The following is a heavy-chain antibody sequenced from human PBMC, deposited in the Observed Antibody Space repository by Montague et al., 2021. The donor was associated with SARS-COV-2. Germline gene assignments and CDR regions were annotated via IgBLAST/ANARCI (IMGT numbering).Heavy chain of an antibody. V-gene: IGHV4-39*01. CDR2: IYYSGST. CDR3: ARFPTSYYYDSKAAPATPDAFDI. J-gene: IGHJ3*02. CDR1: GGSISSSSYY. D-gene: IGHD3-22*01. Sequence: SETLSLTCTVSGGSISSSSYYWGWLRQPPGKGLEWIGSIYYSGSTYYNPSLKSRVTISVDTSKNQFSLKLSSVTAADTAVYYCARFPTSYYYDSKAAPATPDAFDIWGQGTMVTVS.